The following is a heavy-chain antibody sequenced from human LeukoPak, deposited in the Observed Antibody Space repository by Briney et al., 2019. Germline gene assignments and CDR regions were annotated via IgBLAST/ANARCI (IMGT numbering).Heavy chain of an antibody. CDR2: ISWNSGTI. CDR1: GFTFDDYA. V-gene: IGHV3-9*01. Sequence: GGSLRLPCAASGFTFDDYAMHWVRQAPGKGLEWVSGISWNSGTIAYAGSVKGRFTISRDNAKNSLYLQMNSLRPEDTALYYCAKDFYSSSPSYFYAMDVWGQGTTVTVSS. D-gene: IGHD6-13*01. J-gene: IGHJ6*02. CDR3: AKDFYSSSPSYFYAMDV.